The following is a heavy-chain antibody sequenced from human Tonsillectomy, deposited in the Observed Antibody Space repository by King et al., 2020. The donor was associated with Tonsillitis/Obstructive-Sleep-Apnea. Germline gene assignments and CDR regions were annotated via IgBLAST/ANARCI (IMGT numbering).Heavy chain of an antibody. CDR2: ISYDGSNK. Sequence: VQLVESGGGVVQPGRSLRLSCAASGFTFSTYAMHWVRQAPGKGLEWVAVISYDGSNKYYADSVKGRCTISRDISKNTLYLQMNSLRAEDTAVYYCAREGSSGDYLDYWGQGSLVTVSS. D-gene: IGHD4-17*01. J-gene: IGHJ4*02. CDR3: AREGSSGDYLDY. CDR1: GFTFSTYA. V-gene: IGHV3-30*01.